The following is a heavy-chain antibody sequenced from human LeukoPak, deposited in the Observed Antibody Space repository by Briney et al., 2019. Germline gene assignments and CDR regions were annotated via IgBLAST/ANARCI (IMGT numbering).Heavy chain of an antibody. CDR3: ARDISGYYIDAFDI. CDR2: IIPIFGTA. CDR1: GGTFSSYA. D-gene: IGHD3-3*01. V-gene: IGHV1-69*05. Sequence: SVKVSCKASGGTFSSYAISWVRQAPGQGLEWMGGIIPIFGTANYAQKFQGRVTITTDESTSTAYMELSSLRSEDTAVYYCARDISGYYIDAFDIWGQGTMVTVSS. J-gene: IGHJ3*02.